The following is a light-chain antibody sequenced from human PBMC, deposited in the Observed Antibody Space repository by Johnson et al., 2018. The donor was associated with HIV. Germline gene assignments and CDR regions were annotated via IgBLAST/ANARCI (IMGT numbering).Light chain of an antibody. CDR3: GTWDSSLSVL. CDR1: SSNIGNNY. J-gene: IGLJ1*01. CDR2: ENN. V-gene: IGLV1-51*02. Sequence: QSVLTQPPSVSAAPGQKVTISCSGSSSNIGNNYVSWYQQLPGTAPKLLIYENNKRPSGIPDRFSGSQSGTSATLGITGLQTGDEADYYCGTWDSSLSVLLGTGTKVTFL.